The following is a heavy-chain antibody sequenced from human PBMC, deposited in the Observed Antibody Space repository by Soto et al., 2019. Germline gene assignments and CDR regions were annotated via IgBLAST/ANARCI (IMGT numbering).Heavy chain of an antibody. CDR1: VGSFSGYY. Sequence: SETLSLTCAVYVGSFSGYYWSFIRQPPGKGLEWIGEINHSGSTNYNPSLKSRVTISVDTSKNQFSLKLSSVTAADTAVYYCARGSRVVVDARGVNWFDPWGQG. V-gene: IGHV4-34*01. D-gene: IGHD2-15*01. CDR2: INHSGST. CDR3: ARGSRVVVDARGVNWFDP. J-gene: IGHJ5*02.